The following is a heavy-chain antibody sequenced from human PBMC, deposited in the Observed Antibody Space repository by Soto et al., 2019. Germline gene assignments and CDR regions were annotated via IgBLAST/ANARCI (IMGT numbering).Heavy chain of an antibody. CDR3: AGERGGPTTSAFDI. J-gene: IGHJ3*02. CDR1: GFTFNSYY. CDR2: IRQDGSDK. D-gene: IGHD1-26*01. Sequence: GGSLRLSCAASGFTFNSYYMTWVRQAPGKGLEWVANIRQDGSDKYYVGSVKGRFTISRDNAKKSLYLQMNSLRAEDTAVYYCAGERGGPTTSAFDIWVQGTMVTVSS. V-gene: IGHV3-7*04.